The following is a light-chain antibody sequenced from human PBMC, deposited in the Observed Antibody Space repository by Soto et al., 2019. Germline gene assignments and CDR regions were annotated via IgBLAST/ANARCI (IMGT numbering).Light chain of an antibody. CDR3: SSYTSSSTYV. J-gene: IGLJ1*01. CDR2: DVS. Sequence: QSVLTQPASVSGSPGQSITISCTGTSSDVGGYNHVSWYQHHPGKAPKVIIYDVSNRPSGVSNRFSGSKSGNTASLTFSGLQAEDEADYYCSSYTSSSTYVFGTGTMATVL. V-gene: IGLV2-14*03. CDR1: SSDVGGYNH.